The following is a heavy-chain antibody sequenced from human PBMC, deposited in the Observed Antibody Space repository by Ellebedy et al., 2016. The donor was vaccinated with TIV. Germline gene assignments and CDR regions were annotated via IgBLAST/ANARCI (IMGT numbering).Heavy chain of an antibody. Sequence: GESLKISCAAAGFTFSDCWMHWVRQAPGKGLEWVSLVTANGTTTIYADSVKGRFTISRDNAKNTVYLQMDSLRAEDTAVYYCARGHASGNVKDAFDIWGQGTTVTVSS. J-gene: IGHJ3*02. CDR2: VTANGTTT. D-gene: IGHD3-3*01. CDR1: GFTFSDCW. V-gene: IGHV3-74*01. CDR3: ARGHASGNVKDAFDI.